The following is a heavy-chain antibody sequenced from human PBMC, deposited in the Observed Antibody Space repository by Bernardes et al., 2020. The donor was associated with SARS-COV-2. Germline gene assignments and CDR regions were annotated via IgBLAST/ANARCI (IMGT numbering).Heavy chain of an antibody. J-gene: IGHJ4*02. CDR2: IYYSGST. D-gene: IGHD1-26*01. CDR1: GGSISSYY. CDR3: ARRARSSGGDFDY. V-gene: IGHV4-59*01. Sequence: SETLYVSCTVSGGSISSYYWTWIRQPPGKGLEWIGYIYYSGSTNYNPSLKSRVTMSVDTSKNQFSLKLSSVTAADTAIYYCARRARSSGGDFDYWGQGTLVAVSS.